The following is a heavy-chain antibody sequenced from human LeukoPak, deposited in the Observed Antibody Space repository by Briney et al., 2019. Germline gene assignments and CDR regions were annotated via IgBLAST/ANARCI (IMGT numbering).Heavy chain of an antibody. V-gene: IGHV4-4*07. CDR3: ARVGQLDDAFDI. CDR2: IYTSGST. D-gene: IGHD6-13*01. CDR1: GGSISSYY. J-gene: IGHJ3*02. Sequence: PSETLSLSCTVSGGSISSYYWSWIRQPAGKGLEGIGRIYTSGSTNYNPSLKSRVTISVDTSKNQFSLKLSSVTAADTAVYYCARVGQLDDAFDIWGQGTMVTVSS.